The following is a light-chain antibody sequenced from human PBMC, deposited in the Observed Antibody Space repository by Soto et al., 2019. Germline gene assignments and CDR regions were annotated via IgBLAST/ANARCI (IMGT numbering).Light chain of an antibody. Sequence: ELVLTQSPGTLSLSPGERATLSCSASQSLSSSYLAWYQQKPGQSPSLLIYGASSRATCIPDRFRGSGSGTDFTLTIISLETEEFAVYYCQQYGSSPLTFGVGTKVEIK. CDR2: GAS. V-gene: IGKV3-20*01. CDR3: QQYGSSPLT. J-gene: IGKJ4*01. CDR1: QSLSSSY.